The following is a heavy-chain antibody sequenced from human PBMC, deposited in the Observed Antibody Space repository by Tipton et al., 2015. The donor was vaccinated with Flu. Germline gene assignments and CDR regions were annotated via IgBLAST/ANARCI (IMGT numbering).Heavy chain of an antibody. CDR2: IYTSGTT. V-gene: IGHV4-4*07. J-gene: IGHJ4*02. Sequence: TLSLTCTVSGGSINSYYWSWIRQPAGKGLEWIGRIYTSGTTNYNPSLKSRITMSLDMSKRQFSLKVTSVTAADTAVYFCAREFADWGQGALVTVSS. CDR3: AREFAD. CDR1: GGSINSYY. D-gene: IGHD3-16*01.